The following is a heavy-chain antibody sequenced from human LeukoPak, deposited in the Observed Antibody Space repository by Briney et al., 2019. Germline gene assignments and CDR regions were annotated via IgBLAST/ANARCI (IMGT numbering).Heavy chain of an antibody. CDR2: INPNSGGT. Sequence: VASVKVSCKASGYTFTGYYMHWVRQAPGQGLEWMGWINPNSGGTNYAQKFQGRVTMTRDTSISTAYMELSRLRSDDTAVYYCARESAWNYYGSGDFDYWGQGTLVTVSS. CDR3: ARESAWNYYGSGDFDY. J-gene: IGHJ4*02. V-gene: IGHV1-2*02. D-gene: IGHD3-10*01. CDR1: GYTFTGYY.